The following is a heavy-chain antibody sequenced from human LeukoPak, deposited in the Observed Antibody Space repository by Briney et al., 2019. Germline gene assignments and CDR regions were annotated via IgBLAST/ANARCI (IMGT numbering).Heavy chain of an antibody. D-gene: IGHD3-16*01. V-gene: IGHV4-59*01. CDR3: ARVYYDYVWGSLGGYYYGMDV. Sequence: PSQTLSLTCTVSVGSISSYYWSWIRQPPGKGLEWTGYIYYSGSTNYNPSLKSRVTISVDTSKNQFSLKLSSVTAADTAVYYCARVYYDYVWGSLGGYYYGMDVWGQGTTVTVSS. CDR2: IYYSGST. CDR1: VGSISSYY. J-gene: IGHJ6*02.